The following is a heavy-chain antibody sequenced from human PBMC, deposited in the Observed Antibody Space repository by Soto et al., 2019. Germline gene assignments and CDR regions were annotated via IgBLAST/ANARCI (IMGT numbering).Heavy chain of an antibody. CDR2: ISYDGSNK. Sequence: GGSLRLSCAASGFTFSSYGMHWVRQAPGKGLEWVAVISYDGSNKYYADSVKGRFTISRDNSKNTLYLQMNSLRAEDTAVYYCAKDWWELFLIDYWSQGTLVTVSS. D-gene: IGHD1-26*01. V-gene: IGHV3-30*18. CDR1: GFTFSSYG. CDR3: AKDWWELFLIDY. J-gene: IGHJ4*02.